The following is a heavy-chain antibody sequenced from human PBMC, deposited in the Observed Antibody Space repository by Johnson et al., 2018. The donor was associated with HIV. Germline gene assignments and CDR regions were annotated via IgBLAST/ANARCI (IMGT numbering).Heavy chain of an antibody. V-gene: IGHV3-30-3*01. D-gene: IGHD6-13*01. J-gene: IGHJ3*02. CDR3: ARGGVYKQFLAFDAFDI. CDR1: GFTFSTYA. CDR2: ISHDGSNK. Sequence: QVQLVESGGGVVQPGTSLRLSCAASGFTFSTYAMFWVRQAPGKGLEWVAVISHDGSNKYYGDSVKGRFTISRDNSKNMLFLKMNRLRAEDTAVYYCARGGVYKQFLAFDAFDIWGQGTMVTVSS.